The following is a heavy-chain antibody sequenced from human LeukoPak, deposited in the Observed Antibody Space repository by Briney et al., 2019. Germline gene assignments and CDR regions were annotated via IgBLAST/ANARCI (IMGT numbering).Heavy chain of an antibody. CDR1: GFTFSSYE. J-gene: IGHJ3*02. CDR3: AKGDTLLLDAFDI. CDR2: ISGSGGST. Sequence: GGSLRLSCAASGFTFSSYEMNWVRQAPGKGLQWVPTISGSGGSTYYADSVKGRFTISRDNSKNTLYLQMNSLRAEDTAVYYCAKGDTLLLDAFDIWGQGTMVTVSS. V-gene: IGHV3-23*01. D-gene: IGHD3-10*01.